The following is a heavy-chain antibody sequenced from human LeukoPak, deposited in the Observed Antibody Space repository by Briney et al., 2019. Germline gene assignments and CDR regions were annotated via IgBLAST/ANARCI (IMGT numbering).Heavy chain of an antibody. V-gene: IGHV4-59*10. CDR3: ARYYDRSGYAFDI. J-gene: IGHJ3*02. CDR1: GGSFSGYY. CDR2: IHTSGST. Sequence: SETLSLTCAVYGGSFSGYYWSWIRQPPGKGLEWIGRIHTSGSTNYNPSLKSRVTMSLDTSKNQFSLKLSSVTAADTAVYYCARYYDRSGYAFDIWGQGTMVTVSS. D-gene: IGHD3-22*01.